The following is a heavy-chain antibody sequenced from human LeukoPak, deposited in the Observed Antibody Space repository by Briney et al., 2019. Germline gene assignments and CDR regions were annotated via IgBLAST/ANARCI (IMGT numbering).Heavy chain of an antibody. CDR3: ARVSSYKYIIVG. Sequence: PSETLSLTCTVSGGSISSGGYYWSWIRQHPGKGLEWIGYIYYSGSTYYNPSLKSRVTISVDTSKNQFSLKLSSVTAADTAVYYCARVSSYKYIIVGWGQGTLVTVSS. J-gene: IGHJ4*02. CDR2: IYYSGST. CDR1: GGSISSGGYY. D-gene: IGHD3-10*01. V-gene: IGHV4-31*03.